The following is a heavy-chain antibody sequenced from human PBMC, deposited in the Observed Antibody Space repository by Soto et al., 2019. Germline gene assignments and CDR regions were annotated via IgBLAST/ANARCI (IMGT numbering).Heavy chain of an antibody. CDR1: GDSFSNYW. CDR2: IYPGDSDT. J-gene: IGHJ4*02. Sequence: GGSLKISCKGAGDSFSNYWIGWVRQMPGKGLEWMGIIYPGDSDTRYSPSFQGQVTISADKCISTAYLQWSSLKASDTALYYCVLSTYYDTLSGFFGYRGQRPLVPRSS. CDR3: VLSTYYDTLSGFFGY. D-gene: IGHD3-9*01. V-gene: IGHV5-51*01.